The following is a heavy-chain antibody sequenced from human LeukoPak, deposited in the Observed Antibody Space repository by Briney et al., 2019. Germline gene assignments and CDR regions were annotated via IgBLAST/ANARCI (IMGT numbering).Heavy chain of an antibody. CDR2: IRYDGSIK. CDR3: AKDVNVGGDYFDY. V-gene: IGHV3-30*02. J-gene: IGHJ4*02. Sequence: PGGSLRLSCAASGFTFRNYGMHWVRLAPGKGLEWVAFIRYDGSIKYYVDSVKGRFTVSRDNSKNTPYLQMNSLRAEDTAVYYCAKDVNVGGDYFDYWGQGTLVTVSS. CDR1: GFTFRNYG. D-gene: IGHD3-10*01.